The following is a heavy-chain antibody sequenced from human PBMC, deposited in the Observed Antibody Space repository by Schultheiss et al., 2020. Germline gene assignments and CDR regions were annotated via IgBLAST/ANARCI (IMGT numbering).Heavy chain of an antibody. D-gene: IGHD5-24*01. CDR2: IIPILGIA. CDR1: GGTFSSYA. CDR3: ASLGGRDGYNYAFDI. V-gene: IGHV1-69*04. J-gene: IGHJ3*02. Sequence: SVKVSCKASGGTFSSYAISWVRQAPGQGLEWMGRIIPILGIANYAQKFQGRVTITADKSTSTAYMELSSLRSEDTAVYYCASLGGRDGYNYAFDIWGQGTMVTVSS.